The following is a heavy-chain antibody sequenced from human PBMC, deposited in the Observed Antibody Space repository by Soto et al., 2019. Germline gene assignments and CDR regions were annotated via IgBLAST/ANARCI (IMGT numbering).Heavy chain of an antibody. CDR2: DFHSGST. V-gene: IGHV4-30-2*01. Sequence: QLQLQESGSGLVKPSQTLSLTCTVSGGSISSGGYSWSWIRQPPGKGLEWIGYDFHSGSTSYSPSLKSRVTISVDGSKNQFSLELSSVTAADTAVYYCAGGSYGTGSDYWGQGTLVTVSS. J-gene: IGHJ4*02. CDR1: GGSISSGGYS. D-gene: IGHD3-10*01. CDR3: AGGSYGTGSDY.